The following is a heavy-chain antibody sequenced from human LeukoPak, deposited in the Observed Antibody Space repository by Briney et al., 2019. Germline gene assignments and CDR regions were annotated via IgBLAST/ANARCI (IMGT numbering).Heavy chain of an antibody. D-gene: IGHD5-18*01. V-gene: IGHV3-53*01. CDR2: IYSGGST. CDR3: ARGRALGYSYGFNDFDY. Sequence: GGSLRLSCAASGFTVSSNYMSWVRQAPGKGLEWVSAIYSGGSTYYADSVKGRFTISRDNSKNTLYLQMNSLRAEDTAVYYCARGRALGYSYGFNDFDYWGQGTLVTVSS. CDR1: GFTVSSNY. J-gene: IGHJ4*02.